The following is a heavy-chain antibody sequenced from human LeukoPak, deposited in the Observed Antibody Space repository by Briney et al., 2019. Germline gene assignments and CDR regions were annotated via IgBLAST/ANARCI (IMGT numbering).Heavy chain of an antibody. V-gene: IGHV4-59*01. J-gene: IGHJ4*02. D-gene: IGHD6-13*01. CDR2: IYYSGST. CDR1: GCSISSYD. Sequence: PSETLSLTCTVSGCSISSYDWSWIRQPPGKGLEWIGYIYYSGSTNYNPSLKSRVTISVDTSKNQFSLKLSSVTAADTAVYYCARGSSIAAAGVAAPDYWGQGTLVTVSS. CDR3: ARGSSIAAAGVAAPDY.